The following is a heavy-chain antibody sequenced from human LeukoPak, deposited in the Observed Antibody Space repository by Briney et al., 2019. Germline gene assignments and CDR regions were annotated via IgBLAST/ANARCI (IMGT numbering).Heavy chain of an antibody. D-gene: IGHD6-19*01. CDR3: TTSSGWYGWDDY. CDR2: IKSKTDGGTT. Sequence: PGGSLRLSRAASGFTFSNAWLSWVRQAPGKGLEWVGRIKSKTDGGTTDYAAPAKGRFTISRDDSKNTLYLQMNSLKTEDTAVYYCTTSSGWYGWDDYWRQGTLVTVSS. CDR1: GFTFSNAW. J-gene: IGHJ4*02. V-gene: IGHV3-15*01.